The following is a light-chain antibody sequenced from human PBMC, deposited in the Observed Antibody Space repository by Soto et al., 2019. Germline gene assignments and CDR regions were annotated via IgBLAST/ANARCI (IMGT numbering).Light chain of an antibody. CDR2: SAS. CDR1: QSVSGEY. Sequence: EIVLTQSPGTLSLSPGERATLSCRASQSVSGEYLAWYQQKPGQAPRLLIYSASSRATGIPDRFSGSGSGTDFPLTISRLEPEDFAVYYCQKYGYSPGLACGGGTKVEIK. J-gene: IGKJ4*02. V-gene: IGKV3-20*01. CDR3: QKYGYSPGLA.